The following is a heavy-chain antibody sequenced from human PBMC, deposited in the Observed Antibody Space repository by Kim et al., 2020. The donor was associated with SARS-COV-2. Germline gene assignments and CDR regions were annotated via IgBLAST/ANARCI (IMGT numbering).Heavy chain of an antibody. CDR2: ISSSGSTI. CDR3: ARVSVLRLTANNYSSGM. Sequence: GGSLRLSCAASGFTFSDYYMSWIRQAPGKGLEWVSYISSSGSTIYSADSVKGRFTISRAKAKTSLYRQMNSRRAETTAVNYCARVSVLRLTANNYSSGM. D-gene: IGHD3-10*01. V-gene: IGHV3-11*01. J-gene: IGHJ6*01. CDR1: GFTFSDYY.